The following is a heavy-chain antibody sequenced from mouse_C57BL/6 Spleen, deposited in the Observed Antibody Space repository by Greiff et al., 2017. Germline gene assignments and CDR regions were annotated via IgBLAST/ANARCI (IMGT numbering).Heavy chain of an antibody. V-gene: IGHV3-1*01. CDR3: AREGWDNFDY. Sequence: EVKLMESGPGMVKPSQSLSLTCTVTGYSITSGYDWHWIRHFPGNKLEWMGYISYSGSTTYNPSFKSRISITPDPSNKHYFLKVKSVTTEDTATYYCAREGWDNFDYWGQGTTLTVSS. D-gene: IGHD4-1*01. CDR2: ISYSGST. J-gene: IGHJ2*01. CDR1: GYSITSGYD.